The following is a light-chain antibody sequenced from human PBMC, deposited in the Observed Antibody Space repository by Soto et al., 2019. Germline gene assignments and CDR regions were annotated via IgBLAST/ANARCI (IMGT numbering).Light chain of an antibody. CDR3: SSYVASYSFDD. V-gene: IGLV2-11*01. J-gene: IGLJ1*01. CDR1: SSDVGGYNY. CDR2: DVS. Sequence: QSVLTQPPPVSRSPVQSVTISCTGTSSDVGGYNYVSWYQQHPRKAPKLMLYDVSKRPSGVPDRFSGSKSGNTASLTISGLQAEVEVDYSCSSYVASYSFDDFGPGKKVT.